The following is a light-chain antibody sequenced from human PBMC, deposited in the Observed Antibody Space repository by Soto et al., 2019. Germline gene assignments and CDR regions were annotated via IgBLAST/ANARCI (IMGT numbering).Light chain of an antibody. Sequence: EIVLTQSPGTLSSSPGERATLSCRASQSVNSGHLAWYQQQPGQAPRLLIYDVSRRATGIPDRFSGSGSETYFTLTISRLEPEDFAVYYCQEYRSSRAFGQGTKVEI. CDR2: DVS. J-gene: IGKJ1*01. V-gene: IGKV3-20*01. CDR3: QEYRSSRA. CDR1: QSVNSGH.